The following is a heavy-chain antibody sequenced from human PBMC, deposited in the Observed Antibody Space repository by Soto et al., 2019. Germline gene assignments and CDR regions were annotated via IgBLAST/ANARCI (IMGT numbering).Heavy chain of an antibody. J-gene: IGHJ4*01. D-gene: IGHD3-10*01. V-gene: IGHV3-7*01. CDR2: IQHAGMEK. Sequence: GGSLRLSCAASGFSFSTYWMNWVRQNPGKGLECVANIQHAGMEKRYVDAVKGRFTISKDNAKNSLYLQMDSLRAEYKAVYYCARDSGYGSGASVNHYLYYWGHGTLVAVSS. CDR3: ARDSGYGSGASVNHYLYY. CDR1: GFSFSTYW.